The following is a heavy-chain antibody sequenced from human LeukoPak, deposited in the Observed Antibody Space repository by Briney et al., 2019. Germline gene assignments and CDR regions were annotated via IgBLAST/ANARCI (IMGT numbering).Heavy chain of an antibody. Sequence: PERSLRLSCAASGFIFSNYAMHWVRQAPGKGLEWVAVMSSDGGHKYYADSVKGRFTISRDNSKTTLSLQMNSLRGEDTAAYYCARETRSSQAPYFFDFWGQGTLVTVSS. V-gene: IGHV3-30-3*01. CDR2: MSSDGGHK. CDR1: GFIFSNYA. D-gene: IGHD6-13*01. CDR3: ARETRSSQAPYFFDF. J-gene: IGHJ4*02.